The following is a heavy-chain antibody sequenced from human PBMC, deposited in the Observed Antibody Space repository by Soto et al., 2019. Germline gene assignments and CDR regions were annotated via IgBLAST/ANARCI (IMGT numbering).Heavy chain of an antibody. CDR2: INSDGSTT. D-gene: IGHD1-26*01. CDR1: GFTLSYYW. CDR3: ANFYRGRYSTY. Sequence: EVPLVESGGGLVQPGGSLRLSCTASGFTLSYYWMHWVRQAPGKGLVWVSRINSDGSTTNYADSVKGRFTISRDNAQNTLYLEMNGLRAEDTDVYYCANFYRGRYSTYWGQGTLVTVSS. V-gene: IGHV3-74*01. J-gene: IGHJ4*02.